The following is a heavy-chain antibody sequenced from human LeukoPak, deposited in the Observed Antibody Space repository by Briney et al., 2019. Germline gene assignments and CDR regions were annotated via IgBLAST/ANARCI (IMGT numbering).Heavy chain of an antibody. V-gene: IGHV3-11*01. CDR1: GFTFSDYY. D-gene: IGHD3-22*01. Sequence: GGSLRLSCAACGFTFSDYYMSLIRQAPGKGLEWVSYISSSGSTIYYADSVKGRFTISRDNAKNSLYLQMNSLRAEDTAVYYCARDPYYYDSSGYYYYYYGMDVWGQGTTVTVSS. J-gene: IGHJ6*02. CDR3: ARDPYYYDSSGYYYYYYGMDV. CDR2: ISSSGSTI.